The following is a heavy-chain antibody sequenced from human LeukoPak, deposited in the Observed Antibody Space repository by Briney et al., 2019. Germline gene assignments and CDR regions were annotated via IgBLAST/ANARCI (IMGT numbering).Heavy chain of an antibody. CDR1: GFTFSSYW. D-gene: IGHD3-9*01. J-gene: IGHJ3*02. CDR3: AKDSRRYYGYDAFDI. V-gene: IGHV3-23*01. CDR2: ISGSGGST. Sequence: PGGSLRLSCAASGFTFSSYWMSWVRQAPGKGLEWVSAISGSGGSTYYADSVKGRFTISRDNSKNTLYLQMNSLRAEDTAVYYCAKDSRRYYGYDAFDIWGQGTMVTVSS.